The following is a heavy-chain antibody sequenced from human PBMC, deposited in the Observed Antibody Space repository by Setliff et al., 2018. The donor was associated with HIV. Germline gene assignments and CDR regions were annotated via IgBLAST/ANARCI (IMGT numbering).Heavy chain of an antibody. CDR2: IIPFFRKT. J-gene: IGHJ4*02. CDR1: VGTFSNYA. V-gene: IGHV1-69*06. Sequence: SVKVSCNASVGTFSNYAISWVRQAPGQGLEWMGGIIPFFRKTNYAQKFQGRVTVTADISTSTAYMELRSLRPDDTAVYYCARDKAGELWYFDSWGQGTLVTVSS. D-gene: IGHD6-19*01. CDR3: ARDKAGELWYFDS.